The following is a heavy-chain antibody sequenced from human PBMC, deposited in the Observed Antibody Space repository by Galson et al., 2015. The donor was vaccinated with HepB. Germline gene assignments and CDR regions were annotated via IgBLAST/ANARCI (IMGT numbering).Heavy chain of an antibody. V-gene: IGHV4-38-2*02. J-gene: IGHJ4*02. D-gene: IGHD2-21*02. CDR1: GQSITNSYY. CDR2: IYHTGNT. Sequence: LSLTCDVSGQSITNSYYWGWVRQPPGRWPEWIASIYHTGNTYYNPSFRRRATLSADSSKNQFSLKLSFVTAADTAKYYCVRDVYCGGDCYCIDSWGQGTLVTVSS. CDR3: VRDVYCGGDCYCIDS.